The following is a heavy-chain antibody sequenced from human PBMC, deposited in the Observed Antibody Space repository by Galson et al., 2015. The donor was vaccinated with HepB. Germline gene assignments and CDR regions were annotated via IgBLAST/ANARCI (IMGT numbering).Heavy chain of an antibody. D-gene: IGHD6-19*01. J-gene: IGHJ3*02. V-gene: IGHV3-21*01. Sequence: SLRLSCAASGFIFSTYSMHWVRQAPGKGLEWVPSISSSSSYLYYADSVKGRFTISRDNAENSLYLQMNSLRAEDTAVYYCARERADSSGFYIAAPDIWGQGTMVTVSS. CDR2: ISSSSSYL. CDR1: GFIFSTYS. CDR3: ARERADSSGFYIAAPDI.